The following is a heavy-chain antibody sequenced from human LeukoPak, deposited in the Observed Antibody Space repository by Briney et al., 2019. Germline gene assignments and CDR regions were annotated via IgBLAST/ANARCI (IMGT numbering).Heavy chain of an antibody. Sequence: GGSLRLSCAASGFTFSSYSMNWVRQAPGKGLEWVSSISSSSSYIYYADSVKGRFTISRDNAKNSLYLQMNSPRAEDTAVYYCARGVEMATISPSFYYYGMDVWGQGTTVTVSS. CDR3: ARGVEMATISPSFYYYGMDV. D-gene: IGHD5-24*01. CDR2: ISSSSSYI. CDR1: GFTFSSYS. J-gene: IGHJ6*02. V-gene: IGHV3-21*01.